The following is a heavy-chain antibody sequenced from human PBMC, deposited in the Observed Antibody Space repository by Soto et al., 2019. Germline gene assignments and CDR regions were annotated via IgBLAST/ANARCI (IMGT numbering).Heavy chain of an antibody. Sequence: EVQVVESGGGLVEPGGSLRLSCVASGFTFTNAWMRWVRQAPGQGLEWVGRIKSKTDGGTTDYAAPVKGRFTISREDSKNTLYLQMNSLKTEDTAVYYCTTALGCCYYMDVWGKGTTVTVSS. CDR1: GFTFTNAW. J-gene: IGHJ6*03. CDR3: TTALGCCYYMDV. V-gene: IGHV3-15*05. D-gene: IGHD2-8*01. CDR2: IKSKTDGGTT.